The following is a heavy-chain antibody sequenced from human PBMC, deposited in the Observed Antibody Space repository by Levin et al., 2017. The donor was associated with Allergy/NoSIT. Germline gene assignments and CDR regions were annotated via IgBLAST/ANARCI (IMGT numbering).Heavy chain of an antibody. J-gene: IGHJ4*02. D-gene: IGHD4-17*01. CDR3: VRDPDYGDYQSWS. Sequence: ETLSLTCAASGFTISSNYMSWVRQAPGKGLEWVSVIYSGGSTYYADSVKGRFTISRDNSKNTLYLQMNSLRAEDTAVYYCVRDPDYGDYQSWSWGQGTLVTVSS. CDR1: GFTISSNY. V-gene: IGHV3-53*01. CDR2: IYSGGST.